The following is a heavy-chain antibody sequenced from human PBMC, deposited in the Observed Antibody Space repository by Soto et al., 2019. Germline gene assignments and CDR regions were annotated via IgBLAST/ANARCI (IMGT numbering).Heavy chain of an antibody. CDR3: ARLGCSGGSCYYYYGMDV. J-gene: IGHJ6*02. Sequence: LCLTNTVSCGSIGNFYCRRIRQQQGKGLEWIGYISYSGSTNYNPSLKSRVTISVDTSKNQFSLKLSSVTAADTAVYYCARLGCSGGSCYYYYGMDVWGQGTTVTVSS. CDR2: ISYSGST. V-gene: IGHV4-59*08. CDR1: CGSIGNFY. D-gene: IGHD2-15*01.